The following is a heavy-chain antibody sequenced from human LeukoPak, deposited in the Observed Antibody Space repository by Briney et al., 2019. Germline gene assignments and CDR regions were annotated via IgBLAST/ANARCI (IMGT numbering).Heavy chain of an antibody. CDR3: ARFKGGTGFDY. Sequence: SETLSLTCAVSGGSITTTDFDWAWIRQPPGQGFEWIATISSSGKAYYYPSLMSRVTISVDTSKNQFSLDVASVTAADTGLFYCARFKGGTGFDYWGRGILVIVS. V-gene: IGHV4-39*01. CDR2: ISSSGKA. D-gene: IGHD1-26*01. J-gene: IGHJ4*02. CDR1: GGSITTTDFD.